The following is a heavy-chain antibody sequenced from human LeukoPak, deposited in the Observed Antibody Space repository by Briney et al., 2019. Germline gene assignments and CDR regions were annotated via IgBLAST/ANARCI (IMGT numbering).Heavy chain of an antibody. CDR3: TTVRGSDLQYFQH. D-gene: IGHD1-26*01. Sequence: GGSLRLSCAASGFTFSNVWMNWVRQAPGKGLEWVGRIKSKTDGGTTDCAAPVKGRFTISRDDSKNTLYVQMNSLKIEDTAVYYYTTVRGSDLQYFQHWGQGTPVTVSS. CDR2: IKSKTDGGTT. V-gene: IGHV3-15*07. J-gene: IGHJ1*01. CDR1: GFTFSNVW.